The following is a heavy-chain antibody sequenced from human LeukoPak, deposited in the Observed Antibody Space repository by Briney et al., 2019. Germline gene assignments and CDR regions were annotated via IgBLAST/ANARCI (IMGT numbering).Heavy chain of an antibody. CDR3: ARDRDCFWCSSTSYPFDP. V-gene: IGHV3-11*01. Sequence: GGSLRLSCAASGFTFSDYYMSWIRQAPGKGLEWVSYISSSGSTIYYADSVKGRFTISRDNAKNSLYLQMNSLRAEDTAVYVCARDRDCFWCSSTSYPFDPWGQGTLVTVSS. CDR1: GFTFSDYY. CDR2: ISSSGSTI. D-gene: IGHD2-2*01. J-gene: IGHJ5*02.